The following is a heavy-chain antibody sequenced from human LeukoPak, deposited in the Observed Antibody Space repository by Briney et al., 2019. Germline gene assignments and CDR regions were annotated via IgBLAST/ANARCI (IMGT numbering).Heavy chain of an antibody. CDR2: ISTGSSYI. J-gene: IGHJ6*02. CDR3: ARDRSPIAADGMDV. V-gene: IGHV3-21*01. Sequence: GGSLRLSCAASGFTFSSYSINWVRQARGKGLEWVSSISTGSSYIYYADSVKGRFTISRDNAKNSLYLQMNSLRAEDTAVFYCARDRSPIAADGMDVWGRGTTVTVSS. CDR1: GFTFSSYS. D-gene: IGHD6-25*01.